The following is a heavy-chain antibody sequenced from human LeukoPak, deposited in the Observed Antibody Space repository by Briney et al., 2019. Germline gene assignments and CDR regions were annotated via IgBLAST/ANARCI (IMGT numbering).Heavy chain of an antibody. D-gene: IGHD6-13*01. Sequence: SCKASGYTFGTYWIHWVRQAPGKGLEWVAVISYDGSDKYYADSVKGRFTISRDNSKNTLYLQMNSLRAEDTAVYYCARDLLAAAGTYWGQGTLVTVSS. CDR1: GYTFGTYW. CDR3: ARDLLAAAGTY. CDR2: ISYDGSDK. J-gene: IGHJ4*02. V-gene: IGHV3-30*19.